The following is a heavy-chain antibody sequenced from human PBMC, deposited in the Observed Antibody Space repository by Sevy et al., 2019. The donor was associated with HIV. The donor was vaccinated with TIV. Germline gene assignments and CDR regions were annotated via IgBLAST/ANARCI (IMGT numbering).Heavy chain of an antibody. CDR1: GFTFSSYA. J-gene: IGHJ4*02. CDR2: ISYDGSNK. CDR3: ARDGVAARRSNLFDY. D-gene: IGHD6-6*01. V-gene: IGHV3-30-3*01. Sequence: GGSLRLSCAASGFTFSSYAMHWVRQAPGKGLEWVAVISYDGSNKYYADSVKGRFTISRDNSKNTLYLQMNSLRAEDTAVYYCARDGVAARRSNLFDYWGQGTLVTVSS.